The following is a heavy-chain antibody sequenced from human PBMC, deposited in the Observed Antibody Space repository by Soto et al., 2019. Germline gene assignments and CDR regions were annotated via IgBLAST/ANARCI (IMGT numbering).Heavy chain of an antibody. D-gene: IGHD5-18*01. CDR2: IYYSVST. CDR1: GGSISNYY. Sequence: PSETLSLTCIVSGGSISNYYWSWIRQPPGKGLEWIGYIYYSVSTKYNPSNTSRITTSVDTSKNQFSLKLSSVTAADTAVYYCARHRYSYGVYYFDYWGQGTLVTVS. V-gene: IGHV4-59*08. J-gene: IGHJ4*02. CDR3: ARHRYSYGVYYFDY.